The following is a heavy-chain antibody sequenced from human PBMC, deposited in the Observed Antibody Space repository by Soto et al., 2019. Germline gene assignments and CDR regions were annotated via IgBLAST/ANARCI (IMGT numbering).Heavy chain of an antibody. Sequence: SVKVSCKASGGTFSSYAISWVRQAPGQGLEWMGGIIPIFGTANYAQKFQGRVTITADESTSTAYMELSSLRSGDTAVYYCARGILEWLSRAGYYYYGMDVWGQGTTVTVSS. V-gene: IGHV1-69*13. CDR1: GGTFSSYA. CDR3: ARGILEWLSRAGYYYYGMDV. J-gene: IGHJ6*02. CDR2: IIPIFGTA. D-gene: IGHD3-3*01.